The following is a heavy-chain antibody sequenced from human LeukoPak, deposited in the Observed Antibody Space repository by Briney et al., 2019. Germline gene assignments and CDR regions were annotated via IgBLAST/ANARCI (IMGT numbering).Heavy chain of an antibody. CDR2: ISSSGSII. CDR1: GFTFSDYY. J-gene: IGHJ4*02. V-gene: IGHV3-11*04. Sequence: GGSLRLSCAASGFTFSDYYMSWIRQAPGKGLEWVSYISSSGSIIYYADSVKGRLTISRDNAKNSLHLPMNSLRAEDTAVYSCAKPAEVDYYAESLYYFDYWGQGALVTVSS. CDR3: AKPAEVDYYAESLYYFDY. D-gene: IGHD3-10*01.